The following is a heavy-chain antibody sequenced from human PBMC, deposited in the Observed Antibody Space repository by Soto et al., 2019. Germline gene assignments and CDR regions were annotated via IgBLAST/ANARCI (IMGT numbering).Heavy chain of an antibody. J-gene: IGHJ4*02. D-gene: IGHD3-9*01. CDR2: ISGDGVTT. CDR1: GFPFSSYW. V-gene: IGHV3-74*01. CDR3: AREYYGLLTGYYTDY. Sequence: EVQLVESGGDLVQRGGSLGLSCAASGFPFSSYWMHWVRHTQGKGLDWVARISGDGVTTYYADSVTGRFTVSRDNAKNTLSLQISGLRAEDTAVYYCAREYYGLLTGYYTDYWGQGTLVSVSS.